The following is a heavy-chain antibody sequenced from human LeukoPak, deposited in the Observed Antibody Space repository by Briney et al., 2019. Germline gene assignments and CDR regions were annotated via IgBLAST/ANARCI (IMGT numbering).Heavy chain of an antibody. D-gene: IGHD2-15*01. V-gene: IGHV4-34*01. CDR2: INHSGST. J-gene: IGHJ4*02. CDR1: GGSFSGYY. CDR3: ARGSFVVFNY. Sequence: SETLSLTCAVYGGSFSGYYWSWIRQPPGKGLEWIGEINHSGSTNYNPSLKSRVTISVDTSKNQFSLKLSSVTAADPAVYYCARGSFVVFNYWGQGTLVTVSS.